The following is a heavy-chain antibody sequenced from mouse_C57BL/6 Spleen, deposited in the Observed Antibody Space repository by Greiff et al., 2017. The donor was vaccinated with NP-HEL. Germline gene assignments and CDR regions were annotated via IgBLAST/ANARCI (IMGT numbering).Heavy chain of an antibody. CDR2: IHPNSGST. D-gene: IGHD2-4*01. Sequence: QVQLQQPGAELVKPGASVKLSCKASGYTFTSYWMHWVKQRPGQGLEWIGMIHPNSGSTNYNEKFKSKATLTVDKSSSTAYMQLSSLTSEESAVYYCGDDYDGWYFDVWGTGTTVTVSS. J-gene: IGHJ1*03. V-gene: IGHV1-64*01. CDR3: GDDYDGWYFDV. CDR1: GYTFTSYW.